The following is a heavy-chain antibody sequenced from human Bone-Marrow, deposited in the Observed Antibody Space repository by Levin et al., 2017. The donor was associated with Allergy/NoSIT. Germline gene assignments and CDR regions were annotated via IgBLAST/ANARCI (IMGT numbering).Heavy chain of an antibody. CDR1: GGSISDYY. J-gene: IGHJ3*02. D-gene: IGHD7-27*01. CDR3: ARDLGILSGFDI. Sequence: PGGSLRLSCTVSGGSISDYYWSWFRQPPGKGLEWIGFIYYSGNTNYNPSLESRVSISLDTSKNPFSLKLYSATAADTAVYYCARDLGILSGFDIWGRGTMVTVTS. CDR2: IYYSGNT. V-gene: IGHV4-59*12.